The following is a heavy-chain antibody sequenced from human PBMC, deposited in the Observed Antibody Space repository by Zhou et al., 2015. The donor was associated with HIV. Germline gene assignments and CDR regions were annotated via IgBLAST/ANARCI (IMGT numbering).Heavy chain of an antibody. CDR1: GFTFSSYG. CDR3: ARADDKGGTSFLIED. Sequence: QVRLVQSGGGVVQPGRSLRLSCVGSGFTFSSYGMHWVRQAPGKGLEWVAVIWYDGSNKYYADSVKGRFTVSRDNSMNTVYLQMTTVTTDDTGIYYCARADDKGGTSFLIEDWGLGILVTVSS. V-gene: IGHV3-33*08. J-gene: IGHJ1*01. D-gene: IGHD3-3*02. CDR2: IWYDGSNK.